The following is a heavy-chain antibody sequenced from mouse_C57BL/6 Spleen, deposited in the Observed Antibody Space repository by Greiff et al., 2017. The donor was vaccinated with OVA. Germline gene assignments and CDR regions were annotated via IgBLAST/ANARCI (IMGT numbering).Heavy chain of an antibody. CDR1: GYTFPSYT. J-gene: IGHJ2*01. D-gene: IGHD2-4*01. CDR3: ARSGYDYDYFDY. Sequence: QVQLQQSGAELARPGASVKMSCKASGYTFPSYTMHWVKQRPGQGLEWIGYINPSSGYTKYNQKFKDKATLTADKSSSTAYMHLSSLTSEDSAVYYCARSGYDYDYFDYWGQGTTLTVSS. V-gene: IGHV1-4*01. CDR2: INPSSGYT.